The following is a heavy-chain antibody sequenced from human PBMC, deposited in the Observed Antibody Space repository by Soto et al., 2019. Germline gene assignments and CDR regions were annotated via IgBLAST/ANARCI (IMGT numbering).Heavy chain of an antibody. J-gene: IGHJ4*02. CDR3: AREKAVAGTTFDY. V-gene: IGHV3-74*01. D-gene: IGHD6-19*01. Sequence: EVQLVESGGGSVQPGGSLRLSCAVSGFSLSRYWMHWVRQAPGKGLVWVSRIQSDGSSTNYADSVKGRFTISRDNAKNTLYLQMDSLRVEDTAVYYCAREKAVAGTTFDYWGLGTLVTVSS. CDR1: GFSLSRYW. CDR2: IQSDGSST.